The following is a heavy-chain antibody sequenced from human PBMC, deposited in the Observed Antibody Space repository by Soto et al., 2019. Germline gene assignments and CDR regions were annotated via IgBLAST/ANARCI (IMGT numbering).Heavy chain of an antibody. CDR1: GGSISSGGYY. J-gene: IGHJ4*02. D-gene: IGHD3-22*01. CDR3: ARDSPSSGFIDY. V-gene: IGHV4-31*03. Sequence: PSETLSLTCTVSGGSISSGGYYWSWIRQHPGKGLEWIGYIYYSGSTYYNPSLKNRVNISVDTSKNQFSLKLSSVTAAVTAVYYCARDSPSSGFIDYWGQGTLVTVSS. CDR2: IYYSGST.